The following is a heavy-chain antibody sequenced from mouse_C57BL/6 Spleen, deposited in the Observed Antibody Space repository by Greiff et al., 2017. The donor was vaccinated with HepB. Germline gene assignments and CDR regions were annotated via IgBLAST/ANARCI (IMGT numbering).Heavy chain of an antibody. CDR1: GYTFTSYW. Sequence: QVQLQQPGAELVKPGASVTLSCKASGYTFTSYWMHWVKQRPGQGLAWIGMIHPNSGSTNYNEKFKSKATLTVDKSSSTAYMQLSSLTSEDSAVYYGARFGNSRYCEVGGTGTTVTVSS. J-gene: IGHJ1*03. CDR3: ARFGNSRYCEV. V-gene: IGHV1-64*01. D-gene: IGHD2-1*01. CDR2: IHPNSGST.